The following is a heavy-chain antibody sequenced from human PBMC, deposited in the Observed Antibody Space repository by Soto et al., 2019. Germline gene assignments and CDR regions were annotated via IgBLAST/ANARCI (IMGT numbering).Heavy chain of an antibody. D-gene: IGHD2-15*01. V-gene: IGHV1-18*04. J-gene: IGHJ4*02. Sequence: QVQLVQSEAEVKKPGASVKVSCEASGYTFINHGISWVRQAPGQGLEWMGWVSGSNGNTKYAQKFQGRVTMTTETSTSTAHMELRNLRSDDTAVYFCARGVPGGHGDYWGQGTLVTVSS. CDR3: ARGVPGGHGDY. CDR2: VSGSNGNT. CDR1: GYTFINHG.